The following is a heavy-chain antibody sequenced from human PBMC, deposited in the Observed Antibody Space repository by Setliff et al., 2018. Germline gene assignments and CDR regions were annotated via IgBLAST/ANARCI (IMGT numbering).Heavy chain of an antibody. CDR2: IKYDGTT. CDR3: ARGCAAGACYSDYYYYMDV. Sequence: PSETLSLTCTVSSGSIINYYWSWIRQPPGRPLEWIGYIKYDGTTDYNPSLDSRVTMSVDTSKNQFSLKLKSVTAADTAMYYCARGCAAGACYSDYYYYMDVWGKGGSPSP. V-gene: IGHV4-59*01. D-gene: IGHD2-15*01. CDR1: SGSIINYY. J-gene: IGHJ6*03.